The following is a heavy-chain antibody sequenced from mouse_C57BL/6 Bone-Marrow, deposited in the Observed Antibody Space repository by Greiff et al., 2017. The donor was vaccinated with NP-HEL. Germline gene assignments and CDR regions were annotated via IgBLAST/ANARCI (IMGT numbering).Heavy chain of an antibody. Sequence: VQLQQSGAELARPGASVKMSCKASGYTFTSYSMHWVKQRPGQGLEWIGYLNPSSGYTKYNQKFKDKATLTADKSSSTAYMQLSSLTSEDSAVYYCARMFILDWWGWGNTLTVTS. CDR3: ARMFILDW. D-gene: IGHD1-1*01. J-gene: IGHJ2*01. CDR2: LNPSSGYT. V-gene: IGHV1-4*01. CDR1: GYTFTSYS.